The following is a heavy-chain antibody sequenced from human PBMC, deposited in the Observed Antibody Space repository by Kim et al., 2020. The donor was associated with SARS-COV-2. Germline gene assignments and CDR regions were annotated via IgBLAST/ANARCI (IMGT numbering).Heavy chain of an antibody. CDR3: ARDGYYYASSGYSF. J-gene: IGHJ4*02. Sequence: GGSLRLSCAASGFTFSSYVMHWVRQAPGKGLEWVAGIWGDGSNKYYADSVKGRFTISRDNSKNTLYLQMNSLRAEDTAVYYCARDGYYYASSGYSFWGQGTLVTASS. CDR2: IWGDGSNK. V-gene: IGHV3-33*01. D-gene: IGHD3-22*01. CDR1: GFTFSSYV.